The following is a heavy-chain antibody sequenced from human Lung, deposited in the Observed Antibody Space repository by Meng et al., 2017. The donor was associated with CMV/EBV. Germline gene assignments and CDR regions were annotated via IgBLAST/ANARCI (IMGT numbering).Heavy chain of an antibody. CDR3: ARGTGYSSSSGVY. CDR2: INPNSGGT. Sequence: SXXVSXXASGYTFTGYYMHWVRQAPGQGLEWMGWINPNSGGTNYAQKFQGRVTMTRDTPISTAYMELSRLRSDDTAVYYCARGTGYSSSSGVYWGQGTLVTVSS. V-gene: IGHV1-2*02. D-gene: IGHD6-6*01. CDR1: GYTFTGYY. J-gene: IGHJ4*02.